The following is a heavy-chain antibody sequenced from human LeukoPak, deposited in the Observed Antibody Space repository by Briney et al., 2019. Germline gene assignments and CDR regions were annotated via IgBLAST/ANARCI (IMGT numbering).Heavy chain of an antibody. D-gene: IGHD1-26*01. CDR2: ISSSGSTI. CDR3: ARASQSGSYYDDYYGMDV. J-gene: IGHJ6*02. V-gene: IGHV3-11*01. Sequence: LSLTCAVYGGSFSGYYMSWIRQAPGKGLEWVSYISSSGSTIYYADSVKGRFTISRDNAKNSLYLQMNSLRAEDTAVYYCARASQSGSYYDDYYGMDVWGQGTTVTVSS. CDR1: GGSFSGYY.